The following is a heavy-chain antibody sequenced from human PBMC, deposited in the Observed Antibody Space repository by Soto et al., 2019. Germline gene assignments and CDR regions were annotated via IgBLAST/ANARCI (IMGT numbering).Heavy chain of an antibody. CDR1: GDTVSTNTAA. CDR3: ARDWGYDPDPTYYYGMDV. Sequence: SQTLSLTCAISGDTVSTNTAAWNWIRQSPSRGLEWLGRIYYKSRWYNDYSESLKSRIAIIPDTSRNQFSLQLNSVISEDTAVYYCARDWGYDPDPTYYYGMDVWGQGAKVTVSS. J-gene: IGHJ6*02. V-gene: IGHV6-1*01. D-gene: IGHD5-12*01. CDR2: IYYKSRWYN.